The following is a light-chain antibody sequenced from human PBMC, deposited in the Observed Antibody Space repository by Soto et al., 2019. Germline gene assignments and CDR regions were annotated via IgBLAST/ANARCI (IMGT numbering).Light chain of an antibody. CDR1: QSLSSNF. Sequence: EIVLAQSPGTLSLSPGERATLSCRSSQSLSSNFLAWYQQRPGQAPRLLIYAASSRATGIPDRFSGSGSGTDFTLTISRLEPEDFAVYYCQQCGSSPITFGQGTR. CDR3: QQCGSSPIT. V-gene: IGKV3-20*01. J-gene: IGKJ5*01. CDR2: AAS.